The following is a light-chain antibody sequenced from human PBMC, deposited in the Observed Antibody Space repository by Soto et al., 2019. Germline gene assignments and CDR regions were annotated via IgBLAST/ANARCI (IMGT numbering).Light chain of an antibody. CDR1: SSDVGGYNY. Sequence: QAVLTQPASVSGSPGQSITISCTGTSSDVGGYNYVSWYQQHPGKAPKLMIYDVSNRPSGVSNRFSGSKSGNTASLTISGLQAEAEADYYCSSYTSSSTLCVFGTVTKLTVL. CDR3: SSYTSSSTLCV. CDR2: DVS. J-gene: IGLJ1*01. V-gene: IGLV2-14*01.